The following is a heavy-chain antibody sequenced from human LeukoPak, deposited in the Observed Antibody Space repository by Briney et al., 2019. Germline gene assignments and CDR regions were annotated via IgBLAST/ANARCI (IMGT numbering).Heavy chain of an antibody. J-gene: IGHJ4*02. CDR3: AKSPSIVGVKTGLDY. D-gene: IGHD1-26*01. V-gene: IGHV3-48*01. CDR1: GFTFSSSS. Sequence: GGSLRLSCAASGFTFSSSSMNWVRQAPGKGLEWISYISSSSTTIYYADSVKGRFTISRDNSKNTLYLQMNSLRAEDTAVYYCAKSPSIVGVKTGLDYWGQGTLVTVSS. CDR2: ISSSSTTI.